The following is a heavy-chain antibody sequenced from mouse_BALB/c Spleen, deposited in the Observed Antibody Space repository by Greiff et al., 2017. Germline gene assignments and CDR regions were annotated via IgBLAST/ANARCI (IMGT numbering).Heavy chain of an antibody. V-gene: IGHV1S137*01. Sequence: QVQLQQSGAELVRPGVSVKISCKGSGYTFTDYAMHWVKQSHAKSLEWIGVISTYYGDASYNQKFKGKATMTVDKSSSTAYMELARLTSEDSAIYYCARERGYAMDYWGQGTSVTVSS. CDR3: ARERGYAMDY. J-gene: IGHJ4*01. CDR1: GYTFTDYA. CDR2: ISTYYGDA.